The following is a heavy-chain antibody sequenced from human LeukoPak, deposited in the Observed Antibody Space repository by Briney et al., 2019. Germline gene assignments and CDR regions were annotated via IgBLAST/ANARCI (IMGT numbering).Heavy chain of an antibody. CDR1: GGSISSYY. Sequence: SETLSLTCTVSGGSISSYYWSWLPQPPGKGLEWIGYIYYSGSTNYNPSLKSRVTISVDTSKNQFSLKVSSVTAADTAVYYCARSHSVWTSFDYWGQGTLVTVSS. CDR2: IYYSGST. V-gene: IGHV4-59*01. J-gene: IGHJ4*02. CDR3: ARSHSVWTSFDY. D-gene: IGHD3/OR15-3a*01.